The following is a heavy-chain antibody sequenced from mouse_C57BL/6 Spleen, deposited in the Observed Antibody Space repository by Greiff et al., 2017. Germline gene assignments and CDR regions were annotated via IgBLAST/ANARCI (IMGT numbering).Heavy chain of an antibody. CDR3: ARRAPSGSDYAMDY. CDR1: GYTFTSYW. CDR2: IDPNSGGT. V-gene: IGHV1-72*01. Sequence: QVQLKQPGAELVKPGASVKLSCKASGYTFTSYWMHWVKQRPGRGLEWIGRIDPNSGGTKYNEKFKSKATLTVDKPSSTAYMQLSSLTSEDSAVYYCARRAPSGSDYAMDYWGQGTSVTVSA. J-gene: IGHJ4*01. D-gene: IGHD4-1*01.